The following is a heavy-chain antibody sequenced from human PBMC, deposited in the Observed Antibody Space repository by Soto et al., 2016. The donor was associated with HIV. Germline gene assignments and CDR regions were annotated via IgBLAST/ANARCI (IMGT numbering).Heavy chain of an antibody. CDR3: ARDHLTPLST. CDR2: ISSSSSTI. Sequence: EVQLVESGGGLVQPGGSLRLSCAASGFTFSSYSMNWVRQAPGKGLEWVSYISSSSSTIYYADSVKGRFTISRDNAKNSLYLQMNSLRAEDTAVYYCARDHLTPLSTWGQGTLVTVSS. V-gene: IGHV3-48*04. CDR1: GFTFSSYS. D-gene: IGHD2-2*01. J-gene: IGHJ4*02.